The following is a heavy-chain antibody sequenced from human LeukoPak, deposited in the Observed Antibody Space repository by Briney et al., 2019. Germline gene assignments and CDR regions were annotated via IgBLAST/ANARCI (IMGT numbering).Heavy chain of an antibody. D-gene: IGHD6-19*01. V-gene: IGHV4-59*08. Sequence: PSETLSLTCTVSGGSLSSYYWSWIRQPPGKGLEWIGYIYYSGSTNYNPSLKSRVTISVDTSKNQFSLKLSSVTAADTAVYYCARHKWLDALDIWGQGTMVTVSS. CDR1: GGSLSSYY. CDR3: ARHKWLDALDI. CDR2: IYYSGST. J-gene: IGHJ3*02.